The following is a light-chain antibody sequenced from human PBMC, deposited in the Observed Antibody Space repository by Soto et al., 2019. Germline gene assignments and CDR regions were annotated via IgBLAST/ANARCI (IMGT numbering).Light chain of an antibody. V-gene: IGKV3-20*01. J-gene: IGKJ1*01. Sequence: EFALTQSPGTLSLSPGERATLSCLASQTVRNNYLAWYQQKPGQAPRLLIYDASSRATGIPDRFSGGGSGTDFTRTISSLQSEDFAVYYCQQYNNWPPTFGQGTKVDIK. CDR2: DAS. CDR3: QQYNNWPPT. CDR1: QTVRNNY.